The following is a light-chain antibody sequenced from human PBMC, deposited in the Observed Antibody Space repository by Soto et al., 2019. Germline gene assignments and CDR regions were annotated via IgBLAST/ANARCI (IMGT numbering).Light chain of an antibody. CDR1: QSISSSH. J-gene: IGKJ1*01. Sequence: EIVLTQSPGTLSLSPGERATLSCRASQSISSSHLAWYQQKPGQAPRLLIYGASSRATGVPDRFSGSGSGTDFTVTISRLEPEDFAVYYCHQYSQSPPWTFGQGTKVDIK. V-gene: IGKV3-20*01. CDR3: HQYSQSPPWT. CDR2: GAS.